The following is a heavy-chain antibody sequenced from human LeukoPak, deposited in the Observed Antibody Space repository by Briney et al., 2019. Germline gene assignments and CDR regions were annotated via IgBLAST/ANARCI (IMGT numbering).Heavy chain of an antibody. CDR2: IYTGGGT. D-gene: IGHD2-8*01. V-gene: IGHV4-4*07. CDR3: ARNVGFTND. CDR1: GGSISGLY. J-gene: IGHJ4*02. Sequence: SETLSLTCTVSGGSISGLYWSWIRQPAGKGLEWIGRIYTGGGTNYNPSLKSRVSMSVDTYKNQFSLKLNSVTAADTAVYFCARNVGFTNDWVQGSLVTDS.